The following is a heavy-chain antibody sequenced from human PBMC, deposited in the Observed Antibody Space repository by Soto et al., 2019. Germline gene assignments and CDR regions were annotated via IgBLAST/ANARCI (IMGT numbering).Heavy chain of an antibody. D-gene: IGHD6-6*01. CDR3: ASEYSSSSTDYYAMDV. J-gene: IGHJ6*02. V-gene: IGHV3-30*03. Sequence: QVQLVESGGGVVQPGRSLRLSCAASGFTFSSNVMHWVRQAPGKGLEWVAVISYDGSNQYYADSVKGRFTISRDNSKNTMFLQMNSLRAEDTAVYYCASEYSSSSTDYYAMDVWGQRTTVSVSS. CDR2: ISYDGSNQ. CDR1: GFTFSSNV.